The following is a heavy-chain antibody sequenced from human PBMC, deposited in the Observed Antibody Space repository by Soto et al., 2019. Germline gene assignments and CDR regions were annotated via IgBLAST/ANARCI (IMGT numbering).Heavy chain of an antibody. J-gene: IGHJ3*02. V-gene: IGHV1-69*01. Sequence: QVQLVQSGTEVGEPGSSVTVSCKAYGGTFTRSAISWVRQAPGQGLEWMGGIIPIFDTANYAQRFQGAVTITADESTSTAYLELSSLKSEDTAVYYCARGGYSAMYWDAFDIWGQGTIVTVSS. CDR3: ARGGYSAMYWDAFDI. CDR1: GGTFTRSA. D-gene: IGHD2-8*02. CDR2: IIPIFDTA.